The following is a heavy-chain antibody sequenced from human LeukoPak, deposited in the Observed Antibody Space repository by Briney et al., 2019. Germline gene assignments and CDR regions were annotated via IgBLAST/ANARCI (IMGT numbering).Heavy chain of an antibody. CDR1: GGSFEHYF. CDR2: VYYSGST. Sequence: PSETLSLTCSVSGGSFEHYFWSWIRQPPGKGLEWIGYVYYSGSTDYSPSLKSRLTIPADTSKNQFSLKLSSVTAADTAVYYCASHRRSHGSEYWGQGTLVTVSS. CDR3: ASHRRSHGSEY. D-gene: IGHD3-10*01. J-gene: IGHJ4*02. V-gene: IGHV4-59*01.